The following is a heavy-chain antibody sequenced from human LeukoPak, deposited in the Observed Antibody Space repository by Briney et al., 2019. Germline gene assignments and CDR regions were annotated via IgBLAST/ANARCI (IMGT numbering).Heavy chain of an antibody. CDR1: GYTFTSYD. CDR2: MSPNSGDT. J-gene: IGHJ6*02. D-gene: IGHD6-19*01. CDR3: ARASIAVAGTSDPDYYYYYYGMDV. V-gene: IGHV1-8*01. Sequence: ASVKVSCTASGYTFTSYDVNWVRQATGQRPEWMGWMSPNSGDTGYAQKFQDRVTMTRNTSISTAYMELSSLRSDDTAVYCCARASIAVAGTSDPDYYYYYYGMDVWGQGTTVTVSS.